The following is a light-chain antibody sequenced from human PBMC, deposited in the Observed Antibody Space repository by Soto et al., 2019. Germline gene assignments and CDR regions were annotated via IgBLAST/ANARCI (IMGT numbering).Light chain of an antibody. CDR1: QDISTY. CDR3: QQYDNLPLT. J-gene: IGKJ4*01. CDR2: DES. V-gene: IGKV1-33*01. Sequence: DFQMTKSPSSLSASVGDKVTTTCQASQDISTYLNWYQKKPGKAPKLLIYDESNLETGVPSRFTGSGSGTDFTFTISSLQPEDIATYYCQQYDNLPLTFGGGTKVEIK.